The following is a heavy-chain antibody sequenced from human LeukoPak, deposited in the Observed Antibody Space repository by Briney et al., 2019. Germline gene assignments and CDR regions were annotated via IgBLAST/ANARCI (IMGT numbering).Heavy chain of an antibody. CDR2: IYHSGST. J-gene: IGHJ6*02. CDR3: ARGPGPNYGILTRRRYYYGMDV. Sequence: SQTLSLTCTVSGGSISSGGYYWSWIRQPPGKGLEWIGYIYHSGSTYYNPSLKSRVTISVDTSKNQFSLKLSSVTAADTAVYYCARGPGPNYGILTRRRYYYGMDVWGQGTTVTVSS. CDR1: GGSISSGGYY. D-gene: IGHD3-9*01. V-gene: IGHV4-30-2*01.